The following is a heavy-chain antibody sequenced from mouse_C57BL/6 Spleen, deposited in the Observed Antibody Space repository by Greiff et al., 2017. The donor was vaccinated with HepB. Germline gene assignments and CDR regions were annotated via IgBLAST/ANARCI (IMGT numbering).Heavy chain of an antibody. Sequence: EVNVVESGGGLVKPGGSLKLSCAASGFTFSDYGMHWVRQAPEKGLEWVAYISSGSSTIYYADTVKGRFTISRDNAKNTLFLQMTSLRSEDTAMYYCASYYYGSSSPAYWGQGTTLTVSS. CDR2: ISSGSSTI. D-gene: IGHD1-1*01. V-gene: IGHV5-17*01. CDR1: GFTFSDYG. J-gene: IGHJ2*01. CDR3: ASYYYGSSSPAY.